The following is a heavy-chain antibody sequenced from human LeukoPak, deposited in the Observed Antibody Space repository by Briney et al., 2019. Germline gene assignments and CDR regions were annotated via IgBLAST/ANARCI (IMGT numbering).Heavy chain of an antibody. CDR2: IYYSGST. CDR3: ARDRGSGGSCYFDY. D-gene: IGHD2-15*01. J-gene: IGHJ4*02. V-gene: IGHV4-59*12. Sequence: SETLSLTCTVSGGSISSYYWSWIRQPPGKGLEWIGYIYYSGSTNYNPSLKSRVTISVDTSKNQFSLKLTSVTAADTAVYYCARDRGSGGSCYFDYWGQGTLVTVSS. CDR1: GGSISSYY.